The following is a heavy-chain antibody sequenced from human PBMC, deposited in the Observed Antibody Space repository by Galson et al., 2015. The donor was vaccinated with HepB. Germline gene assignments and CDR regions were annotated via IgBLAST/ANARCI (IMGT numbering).Heavy chain of an antibody. Sequence: SETLSLTCTVSGGSISSSSYYWGWIRQPPGKGLEWIGSIYYSGSTYYNPSLKSRVTISVDTSKTQFSLKLSSVTAADTAVYYCARGYHYSSGRYSYYYMDVWGKGTTVTVSS. CDR2: IYYSGST. CDR3: ARGYHYSSGRYSYYYMDV. J-gene: IGHJ6*03. CDR1: GGSISSSSYY. V-gene: IGHV4-39*01. D-gene: IGHD6-19*01.